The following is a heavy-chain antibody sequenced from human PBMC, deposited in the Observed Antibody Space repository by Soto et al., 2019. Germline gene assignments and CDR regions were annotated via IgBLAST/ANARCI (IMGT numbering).Heavy chain of an antibody. Sequence: PGGSLRLSCAASGFTFSSYAMNWVRQAPGKGLEWVSAISGSGGSTYYVDSVKGRFTTSRDNSKNTLYLQMNSLRAEDTAVYYCAKGPRRDHCSSTSCYGRYGMDVWGQGTTVTVSS. CDR2: ISGSGGST. J-gene: IGHJ6*02. V-gene: IGHV3-23*01. CDR1: GFTFSSYA. D-gene: IGHD2-2*01. CDR3: AKGPRRDHCSSTSCYGRYGMDV.